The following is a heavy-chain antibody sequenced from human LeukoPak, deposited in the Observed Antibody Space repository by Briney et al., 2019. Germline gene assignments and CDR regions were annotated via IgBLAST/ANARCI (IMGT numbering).Heavy chain of an antibody. J-gene: IGHJ4*02. CDR2: ISGSGGST. CDR1: GFTFSSYA. CDR3: AKADPMIVVVMGD. V-gene: IGHV3-23*01. Sequence: GGSLRLSCAASGFTFSSYAMSWVRQAPGKGLEWVSAISGSGGSTYYADSVKGRFTISGDNFKNTLYLQMNSLRAEDTAVYYCAKADPMIVVVMGDWGQGTLVTVSS. D-gene: IGHD3-22*01.